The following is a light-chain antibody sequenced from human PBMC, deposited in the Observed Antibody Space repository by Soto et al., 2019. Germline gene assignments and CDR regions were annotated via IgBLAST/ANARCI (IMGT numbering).Light chain of an antibody. CDR2: EVN. CDR3: SAYSDIDTKV. J-gene: IGLJ1*01. V-gene: IGLV2-14*03. CDR1: SSDVGAYIY. Sequence: QSALTQPASVSGSPGQSITISCGGTSSDVGAYIYVSWYQQFPGKAPKLILYEVNNRPSGVSNRFSGSKSGTTASLTISGLQPEDEADYYCSAYSDIDTKVFGTGTK.